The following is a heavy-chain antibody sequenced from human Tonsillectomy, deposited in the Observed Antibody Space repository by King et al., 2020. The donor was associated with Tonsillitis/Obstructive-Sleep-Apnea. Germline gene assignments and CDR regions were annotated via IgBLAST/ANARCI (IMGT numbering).Heavy chain of an antibody. CDR1: GGSISSTLYY. J-gene: IGHJ4*02. D-gene: IGHD3-10*01. CDR3: ARHYYAGSGTYRPFDY. V-gene: IGHV4-39*01. Sequence: LQLQESGPGLVKPSETLSLTCTVSGGSISSTLYYWGWIRQPPGKGLEWIGSMYYSGTTYYNPSLKSRVTISVATSKNQFSLKLSSVTAADTAGYYFARHYYAGSGTYRPFDYWGQGTLVTVSS. CDR2: MYYSGTT.